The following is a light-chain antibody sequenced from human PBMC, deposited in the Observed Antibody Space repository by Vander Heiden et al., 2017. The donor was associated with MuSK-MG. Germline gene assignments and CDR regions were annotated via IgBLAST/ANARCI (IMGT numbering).Light chain of an antibody. CDR1: SSDVGGYNY. Sequence: QSALTQPASVSGSPGQSITISCTGTSSDVGGYNYVSWYQQHPGKAPKLMRYDVSNRPSGVSNRVSGSKSGNKAYLNISGLQAEDEADYDCSSSTRSRTKGFGTGTKVTVL. V-gene: IGLV2-14*01. CDR2: DVS. J-gene: IGLJ1*01. CDR3: SSSTRSRTKG.